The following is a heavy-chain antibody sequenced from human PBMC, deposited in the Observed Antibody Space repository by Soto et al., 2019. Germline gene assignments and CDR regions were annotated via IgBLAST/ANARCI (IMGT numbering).Heavy chain of an antibody. CDR1: GFTLNRNY. D-gene: IGHD3-3*01. J-gene: IGHJ6*02. Sequence: GGSLRLSCAASGFTLNRNYMYWVRQAPGKGLEWVAVMSFDGNHQHYADSVKGRFTISRDNSKSTLSLEMNSLRRDDTAVYYCAACERFPRVGGDYYAFDVWGQGTTVTVSS. CDR2: MSFDGNHQ. V-gene: IGHV3-30*03. CDR3: AACERFPRVGGDYYAFDV.